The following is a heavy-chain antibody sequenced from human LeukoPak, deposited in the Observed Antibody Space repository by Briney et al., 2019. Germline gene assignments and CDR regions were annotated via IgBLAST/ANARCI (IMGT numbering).Heavy chain of an antibody. D-gene: IGHD5-18*01. J-gene: IGHJ4*02. Sequence: PGGSLRLSCAASGFTFSGYAMTWVRQAPGKGLEWVSAISDSGDTTYDADSVKGRFTISRDNSKNTLYLQMYSLRADDTAVYYCAKAPGYRFDSWGQGTLVTVSS. CDR3: AKAPGYRFDS. CDR2: ISDSGDTT. V-gene: IGHV3-23*01. CDR1: GFTFSGYA.